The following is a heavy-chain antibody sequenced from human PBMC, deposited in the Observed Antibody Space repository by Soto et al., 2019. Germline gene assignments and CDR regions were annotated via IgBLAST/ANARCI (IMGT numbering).Heavy chain of an antibody. Sequence: PGGSLRLSCAASGFTFSDAWINWVRQAPGKGLEWVGRIKSKTDGGTTDFAAPVKGRFAISRDDSRDMVYMQTYSLKTDDTAVYYCTTDSLFTGQLVRMDNWGHGTLVTVSS. V-gene: IGHV3-15*07. CDR1: GFTFSDAW. CDR3: TTDSLFTGQLVRMDN. D-gene: IGHD3-9*01. J-gene: IGHJ4*01. CDR2: IKSKTDGGTT.